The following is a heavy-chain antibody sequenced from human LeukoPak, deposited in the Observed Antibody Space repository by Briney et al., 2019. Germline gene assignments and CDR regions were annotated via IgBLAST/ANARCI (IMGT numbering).Heavy chain of an antibody. Sequence: SVKVSCKASGGTFSSYAISWVRRAPGQGLEWMGGIIPIFGTANYAQKFQGRVTITTDESTSTAYMELSSLRSEDTAVYYCARVVPLAAGYDRAGYYFDYWGQGTLVTVSS. CDR1: GGTFSSYA. CDR3: ARVVPLAAGYDRAGYYFDY. D-gene: IGHD3-22*01. CDR2: IIPIFGTA. V-gene: IGHV1-69*05. J-gene: IGHJ4*02.